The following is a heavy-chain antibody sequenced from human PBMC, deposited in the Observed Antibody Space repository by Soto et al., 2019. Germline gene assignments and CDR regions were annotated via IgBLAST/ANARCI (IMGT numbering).Heavy chain of an antibody. Sequence: GGSLRLSCAAPGFTFSSYWMHWVRQAPGKGLVWVSRINSDGSSTSYADSVKGRFTISRDNAKNTLYLQMNSLRAEDTAVYYCARDYSSSWTHYFDYWGQGTLVTVSS. J-gene: IGHJ4*02. CDR2: INSDGSST. CDR1: GFTFSSYW. D-gene: IGHD6-13*01. V-gene: IGHV3-74*01. CDR3: ARDYSSSWTHYFDY.